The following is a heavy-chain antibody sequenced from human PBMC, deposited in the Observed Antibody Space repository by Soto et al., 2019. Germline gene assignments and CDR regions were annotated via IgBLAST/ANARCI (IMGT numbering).Heavy chain of an antibody. D-gene: IGHD2-8*02. CDR2: IYYSGST. CDR1: GGSINVYY. CDR3: ARVAGCTGDV. J-gene: IGHJ3*01. Sequence: PSLTCPVSGGSINVYYRSWVQQPPGTGREWSGYIYYSGSTIYNPSLKSRVTISVDTSKNQFSLNLSYVTAAELAVYCCARVAGCTGDVWG. V-gene: IGHV4-59*01.